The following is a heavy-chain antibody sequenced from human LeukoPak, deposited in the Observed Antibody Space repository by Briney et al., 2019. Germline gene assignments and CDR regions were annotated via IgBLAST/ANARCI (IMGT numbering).Heavy chain of an antibody. D-gene: IGHD1-14*01. CDR1: GSHFTTYW. CDR2: IDPSDSYT. Sequence: GAPLKISGKASGSHFTTYWISGVRQLPGKGLEWMGRIDPSDSYTNYSPSFQGHVTISADKSINTAYLQWSSLKASDTAMYYCARLVEFDRIDYWGQGTLVTVSS. V-gene: IGHV5-10-1*01. CDR3: ARLVEFDRIDY. J-gene: IGHJ4*02.